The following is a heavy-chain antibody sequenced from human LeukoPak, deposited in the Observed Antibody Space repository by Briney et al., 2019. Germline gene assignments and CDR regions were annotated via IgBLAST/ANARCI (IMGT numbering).Heavy chain of an antibody. V-gene: IGHV3-30*03. CDR2: ISYDGSNK. Sequence: GGSLRLSCAASGFTFSSYGMHWVRQAPGKGLEWVAVISYDGSNKYYADSVKGRFTISRDNSKNTLYLQMNSLRAEDTAVYYCARYGNGAWQAHYSFDIWGQGTMVTVSS. D-gene: IGHD2-8*01. J-gene: IGHJ3*02. CDR1: GFTFSSYG. CDR3: ARYGNGAWQAHYSFDI.